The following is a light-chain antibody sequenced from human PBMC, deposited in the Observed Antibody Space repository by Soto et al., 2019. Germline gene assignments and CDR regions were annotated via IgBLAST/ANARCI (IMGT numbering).Light chain of an antibody. CDR1: SSDVGGYHY. Sequence: QSALTQPASVSGSPGQSISISCTGTSSDVGGYHYVSWYQHHPGKAPKLLIYEVSDRPSGVSNRFSASKSGNTASLTISGLQAEDEATYYCSSYSTSSTLLFGGGTKLTVL. CDR2: EVS. J-gene: IGLJ2*01. CDR3: SSYSTSSTLL. V-gene: IGLV2-14*01.